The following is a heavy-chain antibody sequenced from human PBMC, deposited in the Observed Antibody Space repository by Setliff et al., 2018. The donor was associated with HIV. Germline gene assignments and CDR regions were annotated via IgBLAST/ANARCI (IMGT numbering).Heavy chain of an antibody. CDR1: GYIFTSYH. CDR2: INPSGGST. Sequence: ASVKVSCKASGYIFTSYHIHWVRQAPGQGLEWMGVINPSGGSTSYAQKFQGRVTMTRGTSSGTVYMELSGLRFEDTAMYYCARVGERWLQFYYFDNWGQGTLVTVSS. V-gene: IGHV1-46*01. CDR3: ARVGERWLQFYYFDN. J-gene: IGHJ4*02. D-gene: IGHD5-12*01.